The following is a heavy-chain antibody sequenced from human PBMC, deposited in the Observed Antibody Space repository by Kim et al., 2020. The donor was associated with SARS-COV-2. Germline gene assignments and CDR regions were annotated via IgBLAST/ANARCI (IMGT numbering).Heavy chain of an antibody. Sequence: GGSLRLSCAAFGFALDEYGMHWIRQAAGKGLEWLSFISKGGINAYYAESVRGRFTISRANTRNYLYLQMNSLTIEDTALYYCAKDKEGDDYQLGAYDMLGEGT. CDR2: ISKGGINA. CDR1: GFALDEYG. J-gene: IGHJ3*02. CDR3: AKDKEGDDYQLGAYDM. V-gene: IGHV3-43*02. D-gene: IGHD4-17*01.